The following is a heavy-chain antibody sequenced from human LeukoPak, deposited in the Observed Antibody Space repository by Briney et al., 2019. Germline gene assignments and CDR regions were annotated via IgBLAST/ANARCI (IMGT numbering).Heavy chain of an antibody. CDR1: GYSFTDYH. J-gene: IGHJ4*02. CDR3: ARGEGYNPNRYPNDY. Sequence: ASVKVSCKASGYSFTDYHMYWVRQVPGQGLEWMGWINLNNGGTNFAQKFQGRVTMTRDVSISTAYMELSSLRSDDTAVYYCARGEGYNPNRYPNDYWGQGTLVTVSS. V-gene: IGHV1-2*02. CDR2: INLNNGGT. D-gene: IGHD5-24*01.